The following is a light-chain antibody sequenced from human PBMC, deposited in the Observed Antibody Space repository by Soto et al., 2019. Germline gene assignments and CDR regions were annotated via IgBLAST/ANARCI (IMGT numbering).Light chain of an antibody. V-gene: IGKV1-5*01. CDR2: AAS. CDR1: QSISVW. Sequence: DIQMTQSPSTLSASVGDRVTITCRASQSISVWLAWYQQKPGKAPTLLIYAASTLQSGVPSRFSASGSETDFTLTISSLQPDDSATYFCQQYNSYTWTFGQRTKVDIK. CDR3: QQYNSYTWT. J-gene: IGKJ1*01.